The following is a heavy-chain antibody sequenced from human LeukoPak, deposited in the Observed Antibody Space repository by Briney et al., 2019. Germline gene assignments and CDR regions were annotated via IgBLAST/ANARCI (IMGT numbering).Heavy chain of an antibody. V-gene: IGHV4-59*01. CDR2: IQYSGST. Sequence: SETLSLTCTVSGGSMRTFYWSWIRQPPGKGLEWIGYIQYSGSTNYNPSLKSRVTISVDMSKNQFSPKLSSVTAADTAVYYCARAFMITFGGVIEYFEHWGQGTLVTVSS. J-gene: IGHJ4*02. CDR3: ARAFMITFGGVIEYFEH. D-gene: IGHD3-16*02. CDR1: GGSMRTFY.